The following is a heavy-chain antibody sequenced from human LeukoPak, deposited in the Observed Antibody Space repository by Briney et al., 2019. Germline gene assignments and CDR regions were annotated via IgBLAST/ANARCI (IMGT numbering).Heavy chain of an antibody. Sequence: PGGSLRLSCATSGFTFSSHAMTWVRQAPGKGLEWVSTITGYGGSIDYADSVKGRFTISRDNSKSTLYLQMNSLRAEGTAVYYCARFPQWPFRFFDSWGQGTLVTVSS. CDR1: GFTFSSHA. V-gene: IGHV3-23*01. J-gene: IGHJ4*02. D-gene: IGHD6-19*01. CDR2: ITGYGGSI. CDR3: ARFPQWPFRFFDS.